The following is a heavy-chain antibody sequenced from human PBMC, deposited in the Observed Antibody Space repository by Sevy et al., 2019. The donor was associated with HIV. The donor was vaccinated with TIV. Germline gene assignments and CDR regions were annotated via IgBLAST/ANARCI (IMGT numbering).Heavy chain of an antibody. J-gene: IGHJ4*02. CDR1: GFTFSDYY. CDR3: ASVPAVADLYFDY. Sequence: GGSLRLSCATSGFTFSDYYMDWVRQAPGNGLEWVGRIGNKLNIYTTEYAASVKVRFNISRDDSKNSLYLQMNSMKTEDTAVYYCASVPAVADLYFDYSGQRTVVTVSS. D-gene: IGHD6-19*01. CDR2: IGNKLNIYTT. V-gene: IGHV3-72*01.